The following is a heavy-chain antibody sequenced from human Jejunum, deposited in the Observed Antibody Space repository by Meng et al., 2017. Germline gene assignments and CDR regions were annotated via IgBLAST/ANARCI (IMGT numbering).Heavy chain of an antibody. CDR2: INDSGST. J-gene: IGHJ4*02. CDR1: GGSISDYY. CDR3: ARGNEYSNYGADF. D-gene: IGHD4-11*01. V-gene: IGHV4-34*01. Sequence: QVKLQQWGEGLLKPSETLSLTCAVYGGSISDYYWTRIRQPPGKGLEWIGEINDSGSTNYNPSLKSRVTISVDTSKSQFYLRVSSVTAADTAVYYCARGNEYSNYGADFWGQGTLVTVSS.